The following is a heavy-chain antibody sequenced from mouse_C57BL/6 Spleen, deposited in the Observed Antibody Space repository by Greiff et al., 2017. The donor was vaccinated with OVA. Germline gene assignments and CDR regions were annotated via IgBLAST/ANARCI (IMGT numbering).Heavy chain of an antibody. V-gene: IGHV3-6*01. CDR2: ISYDGSN. Sequence: ESGPGLVKPSQSLSLTCSVTGYSITSGYYWNWIRQFPGNKLEWMGYISYDGSNNYNPSLKNRISITRDTSKNQFFLKLNSVTTEDTATYYCARITTVVATDAMDYWGQGTSVTVSS. J-gene: IGHJ4*01. CDR3: ARITTVVATDAMDY. D-gene: IGHD1-1*01. CDR1: GYSITSGYY.